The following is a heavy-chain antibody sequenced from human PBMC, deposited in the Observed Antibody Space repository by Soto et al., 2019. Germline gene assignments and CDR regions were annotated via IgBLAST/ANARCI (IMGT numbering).Heavy chain of an antibody. CDR2: IQYSGYP. CDR3: ARLGFGSLHGLVDV. CDR1: GGSITNYY. Sequence: QVQLQESGPGLVKPSETLSLTCTVSGGSITNYYCSWFRQPPGKGLEWIGYIQYSGYPPYNPSLTGRVPMAMDTSKTQFTLMLESVTATDTAVYYCARLGFGSLHGLVDVWGQGTTVIVSS. V-gene: IGHV4-59*08. D-gene: IGHD3-10*01. J-gene: IGHJ6*02.